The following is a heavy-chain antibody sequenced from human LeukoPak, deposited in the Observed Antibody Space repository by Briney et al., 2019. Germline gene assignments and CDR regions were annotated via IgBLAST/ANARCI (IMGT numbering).Heavy chain of an antibody. D-gene: IGHD5-12*01. CDR3: AREAGGNSGYDWVL. J-gene: IGHJ4*02. CDR1: GFTFSTYS. Sequence: GGSLRLSCAASGFTFSTYSMNWVRQAPGRGLEWVSSISYSSSYIYYADSVKGRFTISRDNAKNSLYLQMNSLRAEDTAVYYCAREAGGNSGYDWVLWGQGTLVTVSS. CDR2: ISYSSSYI. V-gene: IGHV3-21*01.